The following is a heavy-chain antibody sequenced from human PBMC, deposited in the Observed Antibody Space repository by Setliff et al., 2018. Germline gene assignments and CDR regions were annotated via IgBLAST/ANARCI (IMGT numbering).Heavy chain of an antibody. J-gene: IGHJ3*02. V-gene: IGHV1-69*10. CDR1: GGTFSSYA. D-gene: IGHD3-3*01. Sequence: SVKVSCKASGGTFSSYAISWVRQAPGQGLEWMGGIIPILGIANYAQKFQGRVTIIADKSTSTAYMELSSLRSEDTAMYYCAGDTIQDAFDIWGQGTMVTVSS. CDR2: IIPILGIA. CDR3: AGDTIQDAFDI.